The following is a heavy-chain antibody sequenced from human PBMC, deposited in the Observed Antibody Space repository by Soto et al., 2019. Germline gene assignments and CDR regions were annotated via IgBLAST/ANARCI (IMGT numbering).Heavy chain of an antibody. CDR2: IIPMFPTA. CDR3: ARDDATYCGGDCYRYTYYCMDV. CDR1: GGTFSNHA. J-gene: IGHJ6*02. V-gene: IGHV1-69*13. Sequence: GASVKVSCKASGGTFSNHAISWVRQAPGQGLEWVGGIIPMFPTADYAQRFQGRVTITADDSTTTVYMELSGLRSEDTAMYYCARDDATYCGGDCYRYTYYCMDVWGQGTTVTVSS. D-gene: IGHD2-21*02.